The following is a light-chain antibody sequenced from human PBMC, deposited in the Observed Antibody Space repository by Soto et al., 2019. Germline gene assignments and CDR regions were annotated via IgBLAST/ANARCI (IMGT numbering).Light chain of an antibody. V-gene: IGLV1-40*01. Sequence: QSVLTQPPSVSGAPGQRVTISCTGSSSNIGAGYDVHWYQQRPGTAPKLLIFGNINRPSGVPDRFSGSKSGTSASLAITGLQAEDEGDYYCQSYDSTLSAPYVFGTGTKGTGL. CDR2: GNI. CDR1: SSNIGAGYD. CDR3: QSYDSTLSAPYV. J-gene: IGLJ1*01.